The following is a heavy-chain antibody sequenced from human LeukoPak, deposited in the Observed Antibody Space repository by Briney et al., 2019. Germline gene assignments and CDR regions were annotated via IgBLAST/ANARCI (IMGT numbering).Heavy chain of an antibody. D-gene: IGHD3-10*01. CDR1: GFTFSSYG. CDR2: ISGSGGST. CDR3: ARGGVDYYGSGTYYLMYYFDY. V-gene: IGHV3-23*01. Sequence: PGGTLRLSSAASGFTFSSYGMSCVPQAPGEGLEWVSAISGSGGSTYYADSVKGRFTISRDDPHNTLYLQMNRLRAEDTAVYFCARGGVDYYGSGTYYLMYYFDYWGQGALVTVSS. J-gene: IGHJ4*02.